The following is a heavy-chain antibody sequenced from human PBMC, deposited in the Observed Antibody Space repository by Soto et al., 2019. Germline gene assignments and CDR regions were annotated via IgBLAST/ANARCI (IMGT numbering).Heavy chain of an antibody. CDR3: ARGPGDRGYFDY. J-gene: IGHJ4*02. CDR2: MNPYNGNT. D-gene: IGHD3-10*01. Sequence: QVQLVQSGAEVKKPGASVKVSCRASGYTFTSYEINWVRHAPGQGLEWMGWMNPYNGNTAYAQNFQGRVSMTRNTSISTAYMELSSLRSDDTALYYCARGPGDRGYFDYWGQGALVTVSA. CDR1: GYTFTSYE. V-gene: IGHV1-8*02.